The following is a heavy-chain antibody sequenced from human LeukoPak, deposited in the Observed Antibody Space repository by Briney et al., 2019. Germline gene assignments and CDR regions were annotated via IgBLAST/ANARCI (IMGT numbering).Heavy chain of an antibody. CDR1: GGSISSYY. CDR3: ARERGLGYYYMDV. V-gene: IGHV4-59*01. D-gene: IGHD3-16*01. Sequence: SETLSLTYTVSGGSISSYYWSWIRQPPGKGLEWIGYIYYSGSTNYNPSLKSRVTISVDTSKNQFSLKLSSVTAADTAVYYCARERGLGYYYMDVWGKGTTVTVSS. J-gene: IGHJ6*03. CDR2: IYYSGST.